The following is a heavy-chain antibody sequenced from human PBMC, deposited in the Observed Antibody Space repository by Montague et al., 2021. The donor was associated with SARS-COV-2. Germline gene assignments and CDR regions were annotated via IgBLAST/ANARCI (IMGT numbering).Heavy chain of an antibody. V-gene: IGHV4-59*01. CDR1: GGSISGYY. D-gene: IGHD6-19*01. J-gene: IGHJ6*02. CDR2: IYYSGST. CDR3: ARSSGWYSASSNYYYYYGMDV. Sequence: SETLSLTCTVSGGSISGYYWNWVRQPPGNGLEWIGYIYYSGSTNYNPSLRGRVTISVDTSKNQFSLRLSSVTAADTAVYYCARSSGWYSASSNYYYYYGMDVWGQGTTVTVSS.